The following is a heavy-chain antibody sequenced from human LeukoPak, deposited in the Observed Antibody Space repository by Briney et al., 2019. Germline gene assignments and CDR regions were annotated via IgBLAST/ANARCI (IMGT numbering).Heavy chain of an antibody. Sequence: PSETLSLTCTVSGHSISSYYWSWIRQPPGKGLEWIGFIYYSGSTNYNPSLKSRVTISVDTSKNQFSLKLSSVTAADTAVYYCARHIWYYYDSSGYYYSYFQHWGQGTLVTVSS. V-gene: IGHV4-59*08. J-gene: IGHJ1*01. CDR3: ARHIWYYYDSSGYYYSYFQH. D-gene: IGHD3-22*01. CDR1: GHSISSYY. CDR2: IYYSGST.